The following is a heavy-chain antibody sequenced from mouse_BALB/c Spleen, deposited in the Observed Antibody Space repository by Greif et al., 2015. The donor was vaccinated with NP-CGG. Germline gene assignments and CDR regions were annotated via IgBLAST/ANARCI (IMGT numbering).Heavy chain of an antibody. V-gene: IGHV1-87*01. CDR3: AREDYGNYYFDY. J-gene: IGHJ2*01. CDR1: GYTFTSYW. CDR2: IYPGDGDT. Sequence: QVQLQQSGAELARPGASVKLSCKASGYTFTSYWMQWVKQRPGQGLEWIGAIYPGDGDTRYTQKFKGKATLTADKSSSTAYMQLSSLASEDSAVYYCAREDYGNYYFDYWGQGTTLTVSS. D-gene: IGHD2-1*01.